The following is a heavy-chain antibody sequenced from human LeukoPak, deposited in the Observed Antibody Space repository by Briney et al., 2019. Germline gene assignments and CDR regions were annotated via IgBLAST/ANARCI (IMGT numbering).Heavy chain of an antibody. D-gene: IGHD6-19*01. Sequence: PSETLSLTCAVYGGSFSGYYWSWIRQPPGKGLEWMGEINHSGSTNYNPSLKSRVTISVDTSKNQFSLKLSSVTAADTAVYYCARAPLAVAGTHDAFDIWGQGTMVTVSS. CDR2: INHSGST. CDR3: ARAPLAVAGTHDAFDI. V-gene: IGHV4-34*01. CDR1: GGSFSGYY. J-gene: IGHJ3*02.